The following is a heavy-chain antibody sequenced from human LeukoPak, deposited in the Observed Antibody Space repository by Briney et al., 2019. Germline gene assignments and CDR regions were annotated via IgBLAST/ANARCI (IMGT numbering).Heavy chain of an antibody. J-gene: IGHJ4*02. Sequence: GGSLRLSCAASGFTFDDYGMSWVRQAPGKGLVWVSRINTDGSSTNYADSVKGRFTISRDNAKNTLYLQMNSLRAEDTAVYYCARVSAVYSSGWPLNYWGQGTLVTVSS. D-gene: IGHD6-19*01. CDR3: ARVSAVYSSGWPLNY. V-gene: IGHV3-74*01. CDR1: GFTFDDYG. CDR2: INTDGSST.